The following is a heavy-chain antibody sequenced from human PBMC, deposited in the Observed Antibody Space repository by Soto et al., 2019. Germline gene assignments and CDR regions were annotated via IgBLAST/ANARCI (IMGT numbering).Heavy chain of an antibody. Sequence: GGSLRLSCAASGFTFSSYAMSWVRQAPGKGLEWVSAISGSGGSTYYADSVKGRFTISRDNSKNTLYLQMNSLRAEDTAVYYCAKDTTGRYDSLLDYWGQGTLVPVPS. CDR2: ISGSGGST. CDR1: GFTFSSYA. V-gene: IGHV3-23*01. J-gene: IGHJ4*02. CDR3: AKDTTGRYDSLLDY. D-gene: IGHD3-22*01.